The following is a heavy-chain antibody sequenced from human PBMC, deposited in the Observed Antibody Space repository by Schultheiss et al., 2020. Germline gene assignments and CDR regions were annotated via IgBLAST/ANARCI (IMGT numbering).Heavy chain of an antibody. CDR1: GFTFSSYA. V-gene: IGHV3-66*01. CDR3: ARADYYYGMDV. J-gene: IGHJ6*02. CDR2: IYSGGST. Sequence: GESLKISCAASGFTFSSYAMSWVRQAPGKGLEWVSVIYSGGSTYYADSVKGRFTISRDNSKNTLYLQMNSLRAEDTAVYYCARADYYYGMDVWGQGTTVTVSS.